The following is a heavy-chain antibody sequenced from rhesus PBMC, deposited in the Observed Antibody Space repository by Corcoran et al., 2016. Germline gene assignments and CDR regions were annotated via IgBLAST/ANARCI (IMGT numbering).Heavy chain of an antibody. CDR3: AKRGGRTYYYDSGYYLH. CDR2: YIINGGGST. CDR1: GFTFRSYG. Sequence: EVQLVESGGGLVQPGGSLRLSCAASGFTFRSYGMTWVRQAPGKGLEWVSYIINGGGSTYYADSVKCRFTISRDNSKNTLSLQMNSRRAEDTAVYYCAKRGGRTYYYDSGYYLHWGQGVLVTVSS. V-gene: IGHV3S5*01. D-gene: IGHD3-28*01. J-gene: IGHJ4*01.